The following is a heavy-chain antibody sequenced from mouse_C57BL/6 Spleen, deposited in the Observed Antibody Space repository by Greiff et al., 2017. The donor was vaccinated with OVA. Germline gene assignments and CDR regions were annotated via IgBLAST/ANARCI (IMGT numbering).Heavy chain of an antibody. J-gene: IGHJ4*01. CDR3: ARENGYEGYAMDY. CDR2: INYDGSST. CDR1: GFTFSDYY. Sequence: EVQRVESEGGLVQPGSSMKLSCTASGFTFSDYYMAWVRQVPEKGLEWVANINYDGSSTYYLDSLKSRFIISRDNAKNILYLQMSSLKSEDTATYYCARENGYEGYAMDYWGQGTSVTVSS. D-gene: IGHD2-2*01. V-gene: IGHV5-16*01.